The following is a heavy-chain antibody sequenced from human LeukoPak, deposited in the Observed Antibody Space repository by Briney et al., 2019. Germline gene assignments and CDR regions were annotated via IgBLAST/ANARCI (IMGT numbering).Heavy chain of an antibody. CDR3: ARGSPGYFQH. V-gene: IGHV4-38-2*02. CDR2: IYHSGST. J-gene: IGHJ1*01. CDR1: GYSINSGYY. Sequence: SETLSLTCTVSGYSINSGYYWGWIRQPPGKGLEWIGSIYHSGSTYYNPSLKSRVTISVDTSKNQFSLKLSSVTAADTAVYYCARGSPGYFQHWGQGTLVTVSS.